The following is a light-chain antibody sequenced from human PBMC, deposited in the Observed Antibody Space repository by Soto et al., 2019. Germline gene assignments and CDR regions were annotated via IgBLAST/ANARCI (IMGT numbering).Light chain of an antibody. CDR3: LPSYPTPPTT. V-gene: IGKV1-39*01. Sequence: VGVGVTFNCRASQSISSYLNWYQQKPGKAPKLLIYAASSLQSGVPSRFSGSGSETDFTLNISRLSPEYCATSYWLPSYPTPPTTFAQGTRLEIK. J-gene: IGKJ5*01. CDR1: QSISSY. CDR2: AAS.